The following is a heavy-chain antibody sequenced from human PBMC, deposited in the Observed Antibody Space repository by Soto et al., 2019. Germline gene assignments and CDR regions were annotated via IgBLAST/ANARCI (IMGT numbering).Heavy chain of an antibody. CDR3: ARDRGSSSWYSPDY. V-gene: IGHV3-33*01. CDR1: GFTFSSYG. D-gene: IGHD6-13*01. J-gene: IGHJ4*02. CDR2: IWYDGSNK. Sequence: QVQLVESGGGVVQPGRSLRLSCAASGFTFSSYGMHWVRQAPGKGLEWVAVIWYDGSNKYYADSVKGRFTISRDNSKNTLYLQMNSLRAEDTAMYYCARDRGSSSWYSPDYWGQGTLVTVSS.